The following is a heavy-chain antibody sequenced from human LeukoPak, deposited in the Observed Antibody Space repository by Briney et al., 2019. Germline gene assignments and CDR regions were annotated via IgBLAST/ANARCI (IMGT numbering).Heavy chain of an antibody. CDR1: GGSFSGYY. D-gene: IGHD3-10*01. CDR2: INHSGST. Sequence: KPSETLSLTCAVYGGSFSGYYWSWIRQPPGKGLEWIGEINHSGSTNYNPSLKSRVTISVDTSKNQFSLKLSSVTAADTAVYYCAREVRGVIIIFDYWGQGTLVTVSS. V-gene: IGHV4-34*01. J-gene: IGHJ4*02. CDR3: AREVRGVIIIFDY.